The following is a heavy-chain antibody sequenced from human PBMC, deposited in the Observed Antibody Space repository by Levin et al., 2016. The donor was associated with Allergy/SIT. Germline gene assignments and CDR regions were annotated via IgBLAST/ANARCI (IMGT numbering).Heavy chain of an antibody. CDR1: RESSGGDY. Sequence: SETLSLTCAVYRESSGGDYWSWIRQLPDKGLEWIAEIHDSGTINNNPSLKSRVTIALDMSKNQLSLKMTSMTAADTAVYYCARGKRGNWNNHSWWFDPWGQGTLVTVSS. J-gene: IGHJ5*02. CDR2: IHDSGTI. CDR3: ARGKRGNWNNHSWWFDP. D-gene: IGHD1/OR15-1a*01. V-gene: IGHV4-34*01.